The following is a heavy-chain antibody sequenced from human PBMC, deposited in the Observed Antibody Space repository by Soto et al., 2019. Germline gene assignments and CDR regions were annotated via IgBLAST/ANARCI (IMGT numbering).Heavy chain of an antibody. CDR3: ARGGAVAGYYYYGMDV. Sequence: ASVKVSCKASGGTFSSYAISWVRQAPGQGLEWMGWINPNSGGTNYAQKFQGWVTMTRDTSISTAYMELSRLRSDDTAVYYCARGGAVAGYYYYGMDVWGQGTTVTVSS. D-gene: IGHD6-19*01. CDR1: GGTFSSYA. V-gene: IGHV1-2*04. J-gene: IGHJ6*02. CDR2: INPNSGGT.